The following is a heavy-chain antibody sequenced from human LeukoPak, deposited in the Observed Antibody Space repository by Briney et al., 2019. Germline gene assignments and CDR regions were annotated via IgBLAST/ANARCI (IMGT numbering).Heavy chain of an antibody. Sequence: GGSLRLSCAASGFTFSTCAMTWVRQAPGKGLEWVSAISGGGEDTHYADSVKGRFTISRDNSKSTLYLQMNSLRGEDTAVYYCAKANVVATRAYENWGQGSLVTVSS. V-gene: IGHV3-23*01. CDR3: AKANVVATRAYEN. CDR1: GFTFSTCA. CDR2: ISGGGEDT. J-gene: IGHJ4*02. D-gene: IGHD5-12*01.